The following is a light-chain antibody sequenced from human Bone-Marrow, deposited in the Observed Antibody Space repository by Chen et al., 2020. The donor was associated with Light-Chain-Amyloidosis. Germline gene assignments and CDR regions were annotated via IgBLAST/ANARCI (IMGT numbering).Light chain of an antibody. CDR1: SGSIATNY. V-gene: IGLV6-57*01. Sequence: NCTLTQPHPVSEPLGKTVIISCTRRSGSIATNYVQWYQQRPGSSPTTVIYEDDQRPSGVPDRFSGSIDRSSNSASLTISGLKTEDEADYYCQSYQGSSQGVFGGGTKLTVL. CDR2: EDD. CDR3: QSYQGSSQGV. J-gene: IGLJ3*02.